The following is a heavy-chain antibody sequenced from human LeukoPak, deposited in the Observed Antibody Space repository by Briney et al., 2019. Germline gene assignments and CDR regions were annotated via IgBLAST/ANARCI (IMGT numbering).Heavy chain of an antibody. J-gene: IGHJ5*02. CDR2: IYTSGST. CDR1: GGSISSGSYY. D-gene: IGHD4-23*01. CDR3: VREIDGGKRGNGFDP. V-gene: IGHV4-61*02. Sequence: SQTLSLTCTVSGGSISSGSYYWSWIRQPAGKGLEWLGRIYTSGSTNYNPSLKSRVTISVATSKNQFSLKLSSVTAADTAVYYCVREIDGGKRGNGFDPWGQGTLVTVSS.